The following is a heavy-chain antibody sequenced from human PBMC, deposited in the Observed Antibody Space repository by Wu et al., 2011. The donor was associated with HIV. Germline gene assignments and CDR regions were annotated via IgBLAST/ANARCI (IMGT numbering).Heavy chain of an antibody. CDR1: GGTFNSYG. V-gene: IGHV1-69*14. CDR3: ARDYYYDSNDAFDI. CDR2: IIPMFGTA. Sequence: QVQLVQSGAEVKKPGSSVKVSCKASGGTFNSYGISWVRQAPGQGLEWMGGIIPMFGTAKYAQKFQGRVTITADKSTSTAYMELSSLRSEDTAVYYCARDYYYDSNDAFDIWGQGTMVTVSS. J-gene: IGHJ3*02. D-gene: IGHD3-22*01.